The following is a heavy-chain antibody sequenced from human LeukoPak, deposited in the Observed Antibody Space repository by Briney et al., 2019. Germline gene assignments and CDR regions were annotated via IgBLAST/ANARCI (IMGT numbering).Heavy chain of an antibody. CDR3: ARPLLWFRESPIGY. V-gene: IGHV1-18*01. D-gene: IGHD3-10*01. CDR1: GYTFTSYG. J-gene: IGHJ4*02. CDR2: ISAYNGNT. Sequence: ASVKVSCKASGYTFTSYGISWVRQAPGQGLEWMGWISAYNGNTNYAQKLQGRVTMTTDTSTSTAYMELRSLRSDDTAVYYCARPLLWFRESPIGYWGQGTLVTVSS.